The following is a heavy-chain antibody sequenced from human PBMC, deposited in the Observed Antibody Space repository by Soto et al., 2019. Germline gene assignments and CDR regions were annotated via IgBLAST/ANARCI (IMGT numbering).Heavy chain of an antibody. D-gene: IGHD3-3*01. CDR3: ARQLWSGYYNYYYYMDV. CDR2: IVVGSGNT. Sequence: SVKVSCKASGFTFTSSAVQWVRQARGQRLEWIGWIVVGSGNTNYAQKFQGRVTMTRNTSISTAYMELSSLRSEDTAVYYCARQLWSGYYNYYYYMDVWGKGTTVTGSS. V-gene: IGHV1-58*01. J-gene: IGHJ6*03. CDR1: GFTFTSSA.